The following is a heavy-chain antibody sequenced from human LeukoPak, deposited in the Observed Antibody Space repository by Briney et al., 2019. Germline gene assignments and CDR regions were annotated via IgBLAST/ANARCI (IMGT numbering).Heavy chain of an antibody. CDR1: GYTFTVYY. D-gene: IGHD3-22*01. CDR3: ARGVAMIVVVINDAFDI. J-gene: IGHJ3*02. V-gene: IGHV1-2*02. Sequence: ASVTVSCTASGYTFTVYYMHWVRQAPGQGLEWMGWINPNSGGTNYAQKFQGRVTMTRDTSISTAYMELSRLRSDDTAVYYCARGVAMIVVVINDAFDIWGQGTMVTVSS. CDR2: INPNSGGT.